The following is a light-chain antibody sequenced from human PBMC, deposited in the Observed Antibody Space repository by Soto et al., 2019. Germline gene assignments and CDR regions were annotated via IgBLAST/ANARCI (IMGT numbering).Light chain of an antibody. CDR3: IQALQTSE. Sequence: DIVMTQSPLSLPVTPGEPASISCRSSQSLLHSNGYNYLDWYLQKPGQSPQLLIYLGSNRASGVPDRFSGSGSGTDFTLKISRVEAEDVGVYYCIQALQTSEFGQGTKVDI. CDR1: QSLLHSNGYNY. V-gene: IGKV2-28*01. CDR2: LGS. J-gene: IGKJ1*01.